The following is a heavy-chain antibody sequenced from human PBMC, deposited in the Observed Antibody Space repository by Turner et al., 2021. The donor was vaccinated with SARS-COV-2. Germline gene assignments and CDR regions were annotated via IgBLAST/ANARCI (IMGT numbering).Heavy chain of an antibody. J-gene: IGHJ4*02. V-gene: IGHV3-74*01. CDR1: GFNFRNYW. Sequence: EVQLVESGGGLVQSGGSLRLACAASGFNFRNYWMHWVRQAPGKGLVWIARVNSDESNIIYAESLKGRFTISRDNAKNTLFLQMNSLRDDDTAIYYCTSDPFGYNYGYFDLWGQGTPVTVSS. CDR3: TSDPFGYNYGYFDL. D-gene: IGHD5-12*01. CDR2: VNSDESNI.